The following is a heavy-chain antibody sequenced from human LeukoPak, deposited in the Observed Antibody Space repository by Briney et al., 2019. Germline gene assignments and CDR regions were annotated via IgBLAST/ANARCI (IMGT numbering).Heavy chain of an antibody. CDR1: AFIFSGHW. Sequence: GSLRLSCEASAFIFSGHWLNWVRQTPGKGLEWVANIKEDGTETYYVDSVKGRFTISRDNAKNSLYLQMNSLRVEDTAVYYCAKEGRSLQTYWGQGTLVTVSS. V-gene: IGHV3-7*03. D-gene: IGHD5-24*01. CDR3: AKEGRSLQTY. J-gene: IGHJ4*02. CDR2: IKEDGTET.